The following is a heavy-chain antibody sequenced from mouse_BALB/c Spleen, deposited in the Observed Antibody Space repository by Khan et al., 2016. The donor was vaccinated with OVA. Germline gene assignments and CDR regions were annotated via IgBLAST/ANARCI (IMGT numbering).Heavy chain of an antibody. CDR2: IYPGDEST. V-gene: IGHV1S56*01. J-gene: IGHJ4*01. Sequence: QVQLQQSGPELVKPGALVKISCKASGYTFTSYDINWVMQRPGQGLEWIGWIYPGDESTKYNEKFKDKATLTADKSSSTAYMQLSSLTSDNSAVYFGAREGLRWVAMDYWGQGTSVTVSS. CDR3: AREGLRWVAMDY. D-gene: IGHD2-4*01. CDR1: GYTFTSYD.